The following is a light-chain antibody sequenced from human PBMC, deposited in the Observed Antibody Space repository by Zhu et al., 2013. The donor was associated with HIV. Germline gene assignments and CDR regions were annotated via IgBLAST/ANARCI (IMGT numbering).Light chain of an antibody. V-gene: IGKV1-9*01. CDR3: HHVNDNPA. CDR2: AAS. J-gene: IGKJ3*01. CDR1: QVIDND. Sequence: DIQMTQSPSSLSASVGDRVTITCRASQVIDNDLAWYQQRPGKAPELLVYAASTLQDGVPSRFAGRGSGTEFTLTITGLQPEDFATYYCHHVNDNPAFGPGTTVDFK.